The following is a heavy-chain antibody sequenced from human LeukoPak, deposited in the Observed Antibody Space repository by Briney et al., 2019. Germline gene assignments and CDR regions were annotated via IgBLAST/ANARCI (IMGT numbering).Heavy chain of an antibody. Sequence: GGSLRLSCIVSGFTSSSSWMNWVRQAPGKGLEWVANIKQDGSETYYVDSVKGRFTISRDNAKKSLYLQMNSLRVEDTAVYYCATSGTRGVINGHWGQGTLVTVSS. CDR3: ATSGTRGVINGH. CDR1: GFTSSSSW. D-gene: IGHD3-10*01. CDR2: IKQDGSET. J-gene: IGHJ4*02. V-gene: IGHV3-7*03.